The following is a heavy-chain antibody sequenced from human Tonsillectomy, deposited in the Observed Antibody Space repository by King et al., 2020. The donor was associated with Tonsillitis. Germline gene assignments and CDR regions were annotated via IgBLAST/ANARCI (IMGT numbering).Heavy chain of an antibody. CDR1: GYTFTSNG. D-gene: IGHD4-17*01. Sequence: VQLVESGAEVKKPGASVKVSCTASGYTFTSNGISWVRQAPGQGLEWMGWISTYNGNTNYARKIQGRVTMTRDTSTSTAYMELRSLTSDDTAVYYCARDGRDYVLFEGWKYWGQGTLVTVSS. J-gene: IGHJ4*02. CDR3: ARDGRDYVLFEGWKY. CDR2: ISTYNGNT. V-gene: IGHV1-18*04.